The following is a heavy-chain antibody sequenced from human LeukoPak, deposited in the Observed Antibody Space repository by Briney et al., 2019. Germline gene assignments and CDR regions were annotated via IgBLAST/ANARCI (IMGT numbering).Heavy chain of an antibody. CDR3: GKWDGRGDYLVHAFDI. Sequence: SDTLSLTCTVSGVSITNYYWNWLRQSPGKGLDWIGYTHHSGAANYNPTLSSRVTMSVDTSKSQFSLNLRSVRAADTPFYYLGKWDGRGDYLVHAFDIWGQGTTVNVSS. CDR1: GVSITNYY. D-gene: IGHD2-21*02. V-gene: IGHV4-59*01. J-gene: IGHJ3*02. CDR2: THHSGAA.